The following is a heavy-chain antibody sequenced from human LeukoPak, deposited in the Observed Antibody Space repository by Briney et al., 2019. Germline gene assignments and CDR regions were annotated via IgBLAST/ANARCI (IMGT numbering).Heavy chain of an antibody. D-gene: IGHD5-24*01. CDR2: IYYSGST. V-gene: IGHV4-28*01. J-gene: IGHJ4*02. CDR1: GYSISSSNW. Sequence: SDTLSLTCAVSGYSISSSNWWGWIRQPPGKGLEWIGYIYYSGSTYYNPSLKSRVTMSVDTSKNQFSLKLSSVTAVDTAVYYCARPLVGSGRDDYFDYWGQGTLVTVSS. CDR3: ARPLVGSGRDDYFDY.